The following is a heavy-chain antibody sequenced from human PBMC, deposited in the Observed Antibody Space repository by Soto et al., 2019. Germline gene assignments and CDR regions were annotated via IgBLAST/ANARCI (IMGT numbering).Heavy chain of an antibody. D-gene: IGHD4-17*01. CDR2: ISAYNGNT. V-gene: IGHV1-18*01. CDR1: GYTFTSYG. J-gene: IGHJ3*02. Sequence: ASVKVSCKASGYTFTSYGISWVRQAPGQGLEWMGWISAYNGNTNYAQKLQGRVTMTTDTSTSTAYVELRSLRSDDTAVYYCASGYGDYVAFDIWGQGTMVTVSS. CDR3: ASGYGDYVAFDI.